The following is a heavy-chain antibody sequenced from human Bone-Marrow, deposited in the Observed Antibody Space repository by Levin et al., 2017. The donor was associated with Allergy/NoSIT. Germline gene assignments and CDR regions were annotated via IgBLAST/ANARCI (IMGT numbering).Heavy chain of an antibody. CDR1: GGSISSSSYY. D-gene: IGHD3-9*01. CDR2: VHYSGST. Sequence: PGGSLRLSCTVSGGSISSSSYYWGWIRQPPGKGLEWIGSVHYSGSTDYNPSLKSRVSISVDTTKNQFSLTLTSVTAADTAVFYCARQTRDILTGRFDQWGQGTLVTVSS. V-gene: IGHV4-39*01. J-gene: IGHJ4*02. CDR3: ARQTRDILTGRFDQ.